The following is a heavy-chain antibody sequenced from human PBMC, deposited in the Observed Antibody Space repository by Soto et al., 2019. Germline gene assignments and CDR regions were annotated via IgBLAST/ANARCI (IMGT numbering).Heavy chain of an antibody. V-gene: IGHV3-23*01. CDR1: GFTLSSYA. J-gene: IGHJ6*02. CDR3: VKGATGYYYYGMDV. D-gene: IGHD1-26*01. CDR2: ISGSGGST. Sequence: GGSTRLSCAACGFTLSSYAMSWVRQAPGKGLEWVSAISGSGGSTYYADSVKGRFTISRDNSKNTLYLQMNSLRAEDTAVYYCVKGATGYYYYGMDVWGQGTTVTVSS.